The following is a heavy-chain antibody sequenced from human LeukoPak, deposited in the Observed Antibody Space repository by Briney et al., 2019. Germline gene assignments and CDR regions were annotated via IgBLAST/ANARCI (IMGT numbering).Heavy chain of an antibody. CDR1: GYTFTSYD. Sequence: ASVKVSCKASGYTFTSYDINWVRQATGQGLEWMGWMNPNSGNTGYAQKFQGRVTMTRNTSISTAYMELSSLRSEDTAVYYCARAEYDYVWGSYRYIESHFDYWGQGTLVTVSS. V-gene: IGHV1-8*01. J-gene: IGHJ4*02. CDR2: MNPNSGNT. CDR3: ARAEYDYVWGSYRYIESHFDY. D-gene: IGHD3-16*02.